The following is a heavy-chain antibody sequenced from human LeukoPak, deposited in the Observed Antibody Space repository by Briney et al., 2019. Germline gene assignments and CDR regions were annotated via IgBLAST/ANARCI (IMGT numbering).Heavy chain of an antibody. CDR2: ISGSGGST. V-gene: IGHV3-23*01. CDR1: GFAFSSYA. CDR3: AKPLYSSSWYDAFDI. J-gene: IGHJ3*02. Sequence: PGGSLRLSCAASGFAFSSYAMSWVRQAPGKGLEWVSAISGSGGSTYYADSVKGRFTISRDNSKNTLYLQMNSLRAEDTAVYYCAKPLYSSSWYDAFDIWGQGTMVTVSS. D-gene: IGHD6-13*01.